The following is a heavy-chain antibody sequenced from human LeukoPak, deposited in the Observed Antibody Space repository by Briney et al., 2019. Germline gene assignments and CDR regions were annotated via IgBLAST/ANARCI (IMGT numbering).Heavy chain of an antibody. CDR2: ISSSINYI. V-gene: IGHV3-21*01. J-gene: IGHJ4*02. CDR3: ARSRTSSPYDKNLNF. D-gene: IGHD1-14*01. CDR1: GFTFSSYT. Sequence: PGESLRLSCAASGFTFSSYTMSWVREAPGKGLEWVSSISSSINYIYHADSVKGRFTISRDDAQNSVYLQMNSLKDEDTAVYYCARSRTSSPYDKNLNFWGQGTLVIVSS.